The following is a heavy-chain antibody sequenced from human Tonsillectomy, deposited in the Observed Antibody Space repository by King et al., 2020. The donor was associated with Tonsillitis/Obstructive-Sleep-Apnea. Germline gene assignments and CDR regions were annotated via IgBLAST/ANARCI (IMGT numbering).Heavy chain of an antibody. CDR1: GGTFSTYV. CDR2: IIPISNTA. V-gene: IGHV1-69*01. Sequence: QLVQSGAEVKKPGSSVKVSCKASGGTFSTYVISWVRQAPGQGLEWMGGIIPISNTAKYAQKFQGRLKITADESTSTAYMEVSSLRSEDTAVYYLASLQIVATIKAYDYYYMDVWGKGTTVTVSS. D-gene: IGHD5-12*01. CDR3: ASLQIVATIKAYDYYYMDV. J-gene: IGHJ6*03.